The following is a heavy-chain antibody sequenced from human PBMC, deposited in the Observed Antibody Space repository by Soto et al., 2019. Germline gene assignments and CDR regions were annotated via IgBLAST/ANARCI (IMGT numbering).Heavy chain of an antibody. V-gene: IGHV3-7*01. D-gene: IGHD3-16*01. J-gene: IGHJ6*02. CDR3: ASLGRHG. CDR2: INQDGSGK. Sequence: GGSLRLSCAASGFTFSDSWMYWARQVPGKGPEWVANINQDGSGKNYVDSVKGRFTISRDNAKNSLYLQMNSLRADDTAVYYCASLGRHGWGQGTTVTVSS. CDR1: GFTFSDSW.